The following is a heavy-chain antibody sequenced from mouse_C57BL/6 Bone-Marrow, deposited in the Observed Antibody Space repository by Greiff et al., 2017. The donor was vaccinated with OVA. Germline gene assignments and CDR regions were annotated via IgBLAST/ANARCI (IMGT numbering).Heavy chain of an antibody. J-gene: IGHJ2*01. D-gene: IGHD1-1*01. Sequence: QVHVKQPGAELVKPGASVKLSCKASGYTFTSYWMQWVKQRPGQGLEWIGEIDPSDSYTNYNQKFKGKATLTVDTSSSTAYMQLSSLTSEDSAVYYCARERIYYGSSSDYWGQGTTLTVSS. CDR3: ARERIYYGSSSDY. CDR1: GYTFTSYW. V-gene: IGHV1-50*01. CDR2: IDPSDSYT.